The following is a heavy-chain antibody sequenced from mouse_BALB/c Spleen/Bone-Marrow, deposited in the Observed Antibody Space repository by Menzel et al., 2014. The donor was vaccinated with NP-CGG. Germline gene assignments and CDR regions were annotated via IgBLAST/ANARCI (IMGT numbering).Heavy chain of an antibody. CDR1: GFDFSRYS. CDR3: ASLHYYGFFAY. CDR2: INPDSSTI. D-gene: IGHD1-2*01. Sequence: EVMLVESGGGLVQPGGSLKLSCAASGFDFSRYSMSWVRQAPGKGLEWIGVINPDSSTINYTPSLKDKFIISGDNAKNTQKQQMSKARAEDTAHYYCASLHYYGFFAYWGQGTLLTVSA. V-gene: IGHV4-1*02. J-gene: IGHJ3*01.